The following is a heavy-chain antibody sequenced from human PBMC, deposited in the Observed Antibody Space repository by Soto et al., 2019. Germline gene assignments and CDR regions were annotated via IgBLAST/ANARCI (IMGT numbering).Heavy chain of an antibody. V-gene: IGHV1-69*01. D-gene: IGHD3-16*02. Sequence: QVQLVQSGAEVKKPGSSVKVSCKASGGTFSSYAISWVRQAPGQGLEWMGGIIPIFGTANYAQKFQGRVTITADESTSKAYMELSSLRSEDTAVYYCARSYYDYVWGSYRPDYYFDYWGQGTLVTVSS. CDR2: IIPIFGTA. CDR1: GGTFSSYA. CDR3: ARSYYDYVWGSYRPDYYFDY. J-gene: IGHJ4*02.